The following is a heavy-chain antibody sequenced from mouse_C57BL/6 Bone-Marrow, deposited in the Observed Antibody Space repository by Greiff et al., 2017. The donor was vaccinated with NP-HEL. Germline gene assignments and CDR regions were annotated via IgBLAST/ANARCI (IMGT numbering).Heavy chain of an antibody. J-gene: IGHJ4*01. CDR1: GYTFTSYW. CDR3: ARQLRLEAMDY. D-gene: IGHD3-2*02. V-gene: IGHV1-55*01. Sequence: QVQLKQPGAELVKPGASVKMSCKASGYTFTSYWITWVKQRPGQGLEWIGDIYPGSGSTNYNEKFKSKATLTVDTSSSTAYMQHSSLTSEDSAVYYCARQLRLEAMDYWGQGTSVTVTS. CDR2: IYPGSGST.